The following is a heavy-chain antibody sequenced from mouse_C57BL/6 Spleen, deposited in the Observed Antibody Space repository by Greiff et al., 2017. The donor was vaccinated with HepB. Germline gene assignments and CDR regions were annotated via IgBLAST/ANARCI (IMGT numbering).Heavy chain of an antibody. CDR1: GYAFSGSW. CDR2: IYPGEGDT. V-gene: IGHV1-82*01. CDR3: ARREYYGRSGGWFAC. D-gene: IGHD1-1*01. Sequence: QVQLKESGPELVKPGASVKISCKASGYAFSGSWMNWVKQRPGKGLEWIGRIYPGEGDTNYNGKFKGKATLTADKSSSTAYMQLSSLTSEDSAVYFCARREYYGRSGGWFACWGQGTPLTVSS. J-gene: IGHJ3*01.